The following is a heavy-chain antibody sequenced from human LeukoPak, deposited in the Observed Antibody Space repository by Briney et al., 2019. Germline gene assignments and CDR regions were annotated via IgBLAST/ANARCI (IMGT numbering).Heavy chain of an antibody. D-gene: IGHD3-22*01. CDR2: IISGSTYR. V-gene: IGHV3-21*01. J-gene: IGHJ4*02. CDR1: GFTFSSYS. CDR3: ARENTYYSDVSGYHDGPIDY. Sequence: GGSLRLSCAAAGFTFSSYSMNWVRQAPGKGLEWVSSIISGSTYRYYADSVRGQFTISRDNAENSLYLQMNSLRAEDTAVYYCARENTYYSDVSGYHDGPIDYWGQGTLVTVSS.